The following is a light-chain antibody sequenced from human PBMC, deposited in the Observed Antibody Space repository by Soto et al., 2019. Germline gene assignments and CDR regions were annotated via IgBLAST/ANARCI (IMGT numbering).Light chain of an antibody. CDR1: SSDVGGYNY. Sequence: QSALTQPRSVSGSPGQSVTISCTGTSSDVGGYNYVSWYQQHPGKAPKLMIYDVSKRPSGVPDRFSGSKSGNTASLTISGLQAEDEADYYCCSYADSYPFVFGTGTKVTLL. CDR3: CSYADSYPFV. V-gene: IGLV2-11*01. J-gene: IGLJ1*01. CDR2: DVS.